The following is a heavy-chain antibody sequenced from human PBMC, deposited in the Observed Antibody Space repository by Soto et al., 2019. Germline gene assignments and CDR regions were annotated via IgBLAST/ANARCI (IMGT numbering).Heavy chain of an antibody. CDR3: ARADYDSSGYLEY. D-gene: IGHD3-22*01. CDR1: GGSISSYY. J-gene: IGHJ4*02. CDR2: IYYSGST. Sequence: QVQLQESGPGLVKPSETLSLTCTVSGGSISSYYWSWIRQPPGKGLEWIGYIYYSGSTNYNPSLMSRVIISVDTSKNQFSLKLSSVTAADTAVYYCARADYDSSGYLEYGGQGTLVTVSS. V-gene: IGHV4-59*01.